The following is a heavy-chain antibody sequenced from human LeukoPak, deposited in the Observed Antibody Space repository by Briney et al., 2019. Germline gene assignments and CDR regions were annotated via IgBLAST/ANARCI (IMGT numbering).Heavy chain of an antibody. CDR3: ARGDSSGYGPDH. Sequence: GGSLRLSCAASGFTFSSYRMNWVRQAPGKGLEWVSYISSSSSTIYYADSVKGRFTISRDNAKNSLYLQLNSLRDEDTAVYYCARGDSSGYGPDHWGQGTLVIVSS. CDR2: ISSSSSTI. V-gene: IGHV3-48*02. CDR1: GFTFSSYR. J-gene: IGHJ5*02. D-gene: IGHD3-22*01.